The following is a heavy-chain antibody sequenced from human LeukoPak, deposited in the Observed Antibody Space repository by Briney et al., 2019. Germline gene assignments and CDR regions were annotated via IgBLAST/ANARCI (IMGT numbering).Heavy chain of an antibody. V-gene: IGHV1-8*02. Sequence: ASVKVSCKASGGTFSSYAINWVRQATGQGLEWMGWMNPNSGNTGYAQKFQGRVTMTRDTSISTAYMELSSLRSEDTAVYYCARVGAGGDYLGYWGQGTLVTVSS. CDR3: ARVGAGGDYLGY. CDR2: MNPNSGNT. J-gene: IGHJ4*02. D-gene: IGHD3-16*01. CDR1: GGTFSSYA.